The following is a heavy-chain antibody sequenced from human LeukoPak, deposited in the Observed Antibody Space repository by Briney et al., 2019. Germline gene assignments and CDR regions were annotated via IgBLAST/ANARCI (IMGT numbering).Heavy chain of an antibody. D-gene: IGHD3-22*01. CDR2: IYYSGST. CDR1: GGSISSYY. CDR3: ARFPEYYYDSSGYPDY. Sequence: NASETLSLTCTVSGGSISSYYWSWIRQPPGKGLEWIGYIYYSGSTNYNPSLKSRVTISVDTSKNQFSLKLSSVTAADTAVYYCARFPEYYYDSSGYPDYWGQGTPVTVSS. J-gene: IGHJ4*02. V-gene: IGHV4-59*01.